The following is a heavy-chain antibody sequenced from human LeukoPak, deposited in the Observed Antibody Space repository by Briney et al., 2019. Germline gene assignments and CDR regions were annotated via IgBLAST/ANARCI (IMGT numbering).Heavy chain of an antibody. V-gene: IGHV3-15*01. CDR1: GFSFNDAW. Sequence: PGGSLRLSCAASGFSFNDAWMSWVRQAPGKGLEWVGRIKSKISGGAIEYAAPVKGRFTISRDDSKKTVFLQMNSLKTEDTAIYYCTTDPPGRLSRVPDCWGQGTLVTISS. D-gene: IGHD1-26*01. CDR2: IKSKISGGAI. CDR3: TTDPPGRLSRVPDC. J-gene: IGHJ4*02.